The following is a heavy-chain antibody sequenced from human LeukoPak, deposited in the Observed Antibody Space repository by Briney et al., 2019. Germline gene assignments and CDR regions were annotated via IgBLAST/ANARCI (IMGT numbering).Heavy chain of an antibody. CDR3: AREGVAWELNYDS. V-gene: IGHV4-4*07. CDR2: IYTSGST. CDR1: GGSISSYY. Sequence: SETLSLTCTVPGGSISSYYWSWIRQPVGKGPEWIGRIYTSGSTNYNPSLKSRVTMSVDTSKNQFSLKLSSVTAADTAVYYCAREGVAWELNYDSWGQGTLVTASS. J-gene: IGHJ4*02. D-gene: IGHD1-26*01.